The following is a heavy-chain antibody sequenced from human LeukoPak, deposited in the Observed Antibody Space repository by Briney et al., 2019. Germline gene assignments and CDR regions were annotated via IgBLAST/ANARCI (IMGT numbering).Heavy chain of an antibody. V-gene: IGHV1-24*01. D-gene: IGHD3-3*01. CDR2: FDPEDGET. J-gene: IGHJ4*02. Sequence: ASVKVSCKISGYTLTELSMHWVRQAPGKGLEWMGGFDPEDGETIYAQKFQGRVTMTEDTSTDTAYMELTSLRSEETAVYYCATVVNRFLEWPYDYWGQGTLVTVSS. CDR1: GYTLTELS. CDR3: ATVVNRFLEWPYDY.